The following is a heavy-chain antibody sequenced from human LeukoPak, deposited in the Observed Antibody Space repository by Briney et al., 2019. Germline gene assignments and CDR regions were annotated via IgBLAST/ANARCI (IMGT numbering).Heavy chain of an antibody. V-gene: IGHV1-2*02. CDR3: ARGLGGPCYYYYMDV. J-gene: IGHJ6*03. CDR1: GFTSTVYN. CDR2: INPNNGGT. D-gene: IGHD4-23*01. Sequence: ASEKVSCKASGFTSTVYNIHWVRQAPGQGLEWIGWINPNNGGTNYAQKFQGRVTMTRDTSTSTDYIELSRLRSDDTAVYYCARGLGGPCYYYYMDVWGKGTTVTVSS.